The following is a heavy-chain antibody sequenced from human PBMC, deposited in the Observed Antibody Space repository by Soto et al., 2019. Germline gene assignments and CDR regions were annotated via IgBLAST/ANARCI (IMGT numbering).Heavy chain of an antibody. CDR3: AKVPTIAVAGEPFDY. V-gene: IGHV3-23*01. D-gene: IGHD6-19*01. J-gene: IGHJ4*02. Sequence: GGSLRLSCAASGFAFSSYAMSWVRQAPGKGLEWVSAISGSGGSTYYADSVKGRFTISRDNSKNTLYLQMNSLRAEDTAVYYCAKVPTIAVAGEPFDYWCQGILVTVS. CDR1: GFAFSSYA. CDR2: ISGSGGST.